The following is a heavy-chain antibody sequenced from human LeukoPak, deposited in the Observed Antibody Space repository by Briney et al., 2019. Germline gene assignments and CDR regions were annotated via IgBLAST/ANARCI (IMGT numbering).Heavy chain of an antibody. CDR1: GGSLTTRH. Sequence: SETLSLTCTVSGGSLTTRHWNWIRQTPGKGLEWIGYVFDSGRTKENPSLKSRVTLSAGTSKNQLSLRLSSVTAADTAVYYCTTIKRGNIFGYFDFWGQGILVTVSS. V-gene: IGHV4-59*11. J-gene: IGHJ4*02. D-gene: IGHD5-18*01. CDR2: VFDSGRT. CDR3: TTIKRGNIFGYFDF.